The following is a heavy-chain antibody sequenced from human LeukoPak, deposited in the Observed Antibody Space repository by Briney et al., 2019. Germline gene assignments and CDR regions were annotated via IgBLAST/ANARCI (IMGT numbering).Heavy chain of an antibody. D-gene: IGHD3-3*01. CDR2: IKEDGSER. CDR1: GFTFGDYW. Sequence: GGSLRLSCAASGFTFGDYWMSWVRQAPGKGLEWVANIKEDGSERYYVDSVKGRFSISRDNTKNSLYLQMNSLRAEDTAVYYCARDPQSKYYDFWSGYYSWGQGTLVTVSS. V-gene: IGHV3-7*01. J-gene: IGHJ4*02. CDR3: ARDPQSKYYDFWSGYYS.